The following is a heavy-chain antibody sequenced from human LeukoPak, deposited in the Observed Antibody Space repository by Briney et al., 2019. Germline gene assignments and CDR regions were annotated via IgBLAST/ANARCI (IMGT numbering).Heavy chain of an antibody. V-gene: IGHV3-33*01. Sequence: PGGSLRLSCAASGFTFSSYGMHWVRQAPGKGLEWVAVIWYDGSNKYYADSVKGRFTISRDNSKNTLYLHLNDLRAEDTAVYYCARWVGARNFDSWGQGTLVTVSS. CDR2: IWYDGSNK. J-gene: IGHJ4*02. D-gene: IGHD1-26*01. CDR1: GFTFSSYG. CDR3: ARWVGARNFDS.